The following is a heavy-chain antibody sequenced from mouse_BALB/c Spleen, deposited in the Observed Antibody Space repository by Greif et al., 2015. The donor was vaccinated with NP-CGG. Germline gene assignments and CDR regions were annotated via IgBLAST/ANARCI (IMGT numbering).Heavy chain of an antibody. CDR1: GFSLTSYG. Sequence: VQLQQSGPGLVQPPQSLSITCTVSGFSLTSYGVHWVRQSPGKGLEWLGVVWSGGSTDYNAAFISRLSISKDNSKSXVFFKMNSLQADDTAIYYCARNTHWEKDAMDYWGQGTSVTVSS. J-gene: IGHJ4*01. D-gene: IGHD4-1*01. CDR3: ARNTHWEKDAMDY. V-gene: IGHV2-4-1*01. CDR2: VWSGGST.